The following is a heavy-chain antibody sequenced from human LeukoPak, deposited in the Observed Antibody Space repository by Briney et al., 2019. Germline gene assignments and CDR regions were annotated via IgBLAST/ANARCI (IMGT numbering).Heavy chain of an antibody. D-gene: IGHD3-10*01. Sequence: SETLSLTCTVSGGSISSSSYYWSWIRQPPGKGLEWIGYIYYSGSTYYNPSLKSRVTISVDTSKNQFSLKLSSVTAADTAVYYCASTPYGSGSYPDYWGQGTLVTVSS. CDR2: IYYSGST. CDR3: ASTPYGSGSYPDY. CDR1: GGSISSSSYY. J-gene: IGHJ4*02. V-gene: IGHV4-30-4*01.